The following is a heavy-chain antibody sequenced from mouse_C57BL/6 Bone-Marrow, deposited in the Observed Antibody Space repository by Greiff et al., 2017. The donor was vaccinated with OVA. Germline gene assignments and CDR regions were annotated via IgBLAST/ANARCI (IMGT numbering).Heavy chain of an antibody. CDR2: INPSSGYT. Sequence: QVQLQQSGAELAKPGASVKLSCKASGYTFTSYWMHWVKQRPGQGLEWIGYINPSSGYTKYNQKFKDKATLTADKSSRTAYMRLSSLTYADSAVYYCARRWLLRRGFGYWGQGTTLTVSS. CDR1: GYTFTSYW. V-gene: IGHV1-7*01. CDR3: ARRWLLRRGFGY. J-gene: IGHJ2*01. D-gene: IGHD2-3*01.